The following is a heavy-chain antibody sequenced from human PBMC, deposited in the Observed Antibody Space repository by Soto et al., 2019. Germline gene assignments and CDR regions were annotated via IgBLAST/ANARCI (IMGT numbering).Heavy chain of an antibody. V-gene: IGHV3-11*06. D-gene: IGHD2-2*01. Sequence: LRLSCAASGFTFSDYYMSWIRQAPGKGLEWVSYISSSSTYTDYADSVKGRFTISRDNAKNSLYLQMIGLRAEDTAVYFYAGGRKEPTAIGVAFAIWGQGTMVTV. J-gene: IGHJ3*02. CDR3: AGGRKEPTAIGVAFAI. CDR1: GFTFSDYY. CDR2: ISSSSTYT.